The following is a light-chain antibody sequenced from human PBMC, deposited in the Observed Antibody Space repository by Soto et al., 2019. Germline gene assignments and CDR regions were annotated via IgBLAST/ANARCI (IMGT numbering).Light chain of an antibody. J-gene: IGLJ3*02. CDR3: SSYTSSNTLV. Sequence: QSALTQPASVSGSPGQSITISCTGTSSDVGGYNYVSWYQQHPGKAPKLMIYEVSNRPSGVSNRFSGSKSGTTASLTISVLQAEDEADYYCSSYTSSNTLVFGGGTKVTVL. CDR2: EVS. V-gene: IGLV2-14*01. CDR1: SSDVGGYNY.